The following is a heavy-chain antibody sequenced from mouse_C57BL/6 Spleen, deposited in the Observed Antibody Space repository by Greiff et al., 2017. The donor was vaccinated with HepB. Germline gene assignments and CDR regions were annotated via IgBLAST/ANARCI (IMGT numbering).Heavy chain of an antibody. CDR1: GYTFTSYW. CDR2: IDPNSGGT. CDR3: ARLEDYGSSYNYAMDY. D-gene: IGHD1-1*01. J-gene: IGHJ4*01. V-gene: IGHV1-72*01. Sequence: QVHVKQPGAELVKPGASVKLSCKASGYTFTSYWMHWVKQRPGRGLEWIGRIDPNSGGTKYNEKFKSKATLTVDKPSSTAYMQLSSLTSEDSAVYYCARLEDYGSSYNYAMDYWGQGTSVTVSS.